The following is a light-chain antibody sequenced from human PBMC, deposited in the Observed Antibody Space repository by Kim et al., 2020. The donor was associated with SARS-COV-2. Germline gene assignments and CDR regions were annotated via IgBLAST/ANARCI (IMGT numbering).Light chain of an antibody. CDR1: SSDVGGYNY. CDR2: DVN. Sequence: QSALTQPRSVSGSPGQSVTISCTGTSSDVGGYNYVSWYQQFPGNAPRLMIYDVNKRPSGVPDRFSASKSGNTASLTISGLQADDEADYYCCSYAGGYTQVAFGGGTKATVL. J-gene: IGLJ2*01. V-gene: IGLV2-11*01. CDR3: CSYAGGYTQVA.